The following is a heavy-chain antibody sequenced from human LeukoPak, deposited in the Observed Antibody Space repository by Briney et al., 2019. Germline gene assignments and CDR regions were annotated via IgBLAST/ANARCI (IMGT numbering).Heavy chain of an antibody. V-gene: IGHV4-38-2*02. CDR1: GYSISSGYY. CDR2: IYHSGST. CDR3: ATLPLLMYGDNYFDY. J-gene: IGHJ4*02. Sequence: SETLSLTCTVSGYSISSGYYWGWIRQPPGKGLEWIGSIYHSGSTYYNPSLKSRVTISVDTSKNQFSLKLSSVTAADTAVYYCATLPLLMYGDNYFDYWGQGTLVTVSS. D-gene: IGHD5-12*01.